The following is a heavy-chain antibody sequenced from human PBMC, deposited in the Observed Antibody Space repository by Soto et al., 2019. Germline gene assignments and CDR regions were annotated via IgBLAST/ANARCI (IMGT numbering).Heavy chain of an antibody. CDR1: GYTFTSYD. D-gene: IGHD6-25*01. CDR3: ARGPGAAHPSYYYGMDV. V-gene: IGHV1-8*01. CDR2: MNPNSGNT. Sequence: QVQLVQSGAEVKKPGASVKVSCKASGYTFTSYDINWVRQATGQGLEWMGWMNPNSGNTGYAQKFQGRVTMTRTTSISTASMELSSLRSEDTAVYYFARGPGAAHPSYYYGMDVWGQGTTVTVSS. J-gene: IGHJ6*02.